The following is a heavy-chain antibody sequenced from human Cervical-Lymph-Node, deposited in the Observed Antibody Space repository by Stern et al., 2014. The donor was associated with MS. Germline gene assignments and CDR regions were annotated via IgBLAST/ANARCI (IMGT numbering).Heavy chain of an antibody. CDR3: ARGPYNRDFFEY. D-gene: IGHD1-1*01. Sequence: QMHLVQSGAEVRKPGSSVKVSCKASGGTFSRYGISWVRQAPGQGLEWMGGIIPVVGTADYAEQFQGRVTITADGSTSTAYMELSSLTSADTAVYYCARGPYNRDFFEYWGQGTLVTVSS. J-gene: IGHJ4*02. CDR2: IIPVVGTA. V-gene: IGHV1-69*01. CDR1: GGTFSRYG.